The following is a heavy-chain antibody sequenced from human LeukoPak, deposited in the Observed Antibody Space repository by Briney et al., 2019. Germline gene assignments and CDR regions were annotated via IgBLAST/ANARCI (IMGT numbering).Heavy chain of an antibody. D-gene: IGHD3-22*01. CDR2: IYYSGST. CDR1: GGSISSGDHY. J-gene: IGHJ5*02. Sequence: SQTLSLTCTVSGGSISSGDHYSSWIRQPPGKGLEWIGYIYYSGSTYYNPSLKSRVTISVDRSKNQFSLKLSSVTAADTAVYYCARDQCYYDSSGYRGCWFDPWGQGTLVTVSS. CDR3: ARDQCYYDSSGYRGCWFDP. V-gene: IGHV4-30-4*01.